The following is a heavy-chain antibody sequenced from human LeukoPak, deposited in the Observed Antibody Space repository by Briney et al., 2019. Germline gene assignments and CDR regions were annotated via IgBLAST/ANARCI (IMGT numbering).Heavy chain of an antibody. V-gene: IGHV3-11*01. Sequence: GGSLRLSCAASGFTFSDYYMSWIRQAPGKGPEWVSYISSSGSTIYYADSVKGRFTISRDNAKNSLYLQMNSLRAEDTAVYYCARARLGYCSSTSCYLDAFDIWGQGTMVTVSS. CDR3: ARARLGYCSSTSCYLDAFDI. CDR2: ISSSGSTI. D-gene: IGHD2-2*01. J-gene: IGHJ3*02. CDR1: GFTFSDYY.